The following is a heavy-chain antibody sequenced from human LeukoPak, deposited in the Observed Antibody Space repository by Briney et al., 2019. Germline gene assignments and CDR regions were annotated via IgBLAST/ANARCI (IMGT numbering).Heavy chain of an antibody. Sequence: ASVKVSCKASGYTFTSYYMHWVRQAPGQGLEWTGIINPSGGSTSYAQKFQGRVTMTRDTSTSTVYMELSSLRSEDTAVYYCARVLGYCSSTSCYGGVYYGMDVWGKGTTVTVSS. J-gene: IGHJ6*04. V-gene: IGHV1-46*01. D-gene: IGHD2-2*01. CDR2: INPSGGST. CDR1: GYTFTSYY. CDR3: ARVLGYCSSTSCYGGVYYGMDV.